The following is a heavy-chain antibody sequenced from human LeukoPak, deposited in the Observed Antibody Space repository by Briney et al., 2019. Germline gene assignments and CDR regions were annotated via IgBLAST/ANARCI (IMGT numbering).Heavy chain of an antibody. Sequence: GGSLRLSCAASGFTFSSYSINWVRQAPGKGLEWVSSISSSSSYIYYADSVKGRFTISRDNAKNSLYLQMNSLRAEDTAVYYCARVTRGSPSGYYYYFDYWGQGTLVTVSS. D-gene: IGHD3-22*01. CDR3: ARVTRGSPSGYYYYFDY. CDR2: ISSSSSYI. V-gene: IGHV3-21*01. J-gene: IGHJ4*02. CDR1: GFTFSSYS.